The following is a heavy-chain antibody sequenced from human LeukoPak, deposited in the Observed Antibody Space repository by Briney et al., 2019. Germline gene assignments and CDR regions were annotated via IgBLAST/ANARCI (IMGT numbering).Heavy chain of an antibody. CDR3: TIGAYSNYEGY. CDR1: GFTFSNAW. J-gene: IGHJ4*02. CDR2: IKSKSYGGTT. V-gene: IGHV3-15*01. D-gene: IGHD4-11*01. Sequence: PGGSLRLSCAASGFTFSNAWMSWVRQAPGKGLEWVGRIKSKSYGGTTDSAAPVKGRFTISRDDSKNTLYLQMKSLKTEDTAVYYCTIGAYSNYEGYWGQGTLVTVAS.